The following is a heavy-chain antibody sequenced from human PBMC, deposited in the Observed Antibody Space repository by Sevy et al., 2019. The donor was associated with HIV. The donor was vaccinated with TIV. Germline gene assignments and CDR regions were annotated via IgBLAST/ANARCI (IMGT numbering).Heavy chain of an antibody. CDR2: MNPNSGNT. Sequence: ASVKVSCKASGYTFTSYDINWVRQATGQGLEWMGWMNPNSGNTGYAQKFQGRVTMTRNTSISTAYMELSSLRSEDTAMYYCARDPHCSSTSCYFRHIGYGSYYYYYGMDVWGQGTTVTVSS. D-gene: IGHD2-2*01. CDR3: ARDPHCSSTSCYFRHIGYGSYYYYYGMDV. CDR1: GYTFTSYD. V-gene: IGHV1-8*01. J-gene: IGHJ6*02.